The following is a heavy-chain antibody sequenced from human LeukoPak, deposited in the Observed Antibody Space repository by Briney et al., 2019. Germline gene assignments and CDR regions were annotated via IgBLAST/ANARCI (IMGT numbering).Heavy chain of an antibody. D-gene: IGHD6-6*01. V-gene: IGHV4-61*01. CDR1: GGFISSSSYY. J-gene: IGHJ4*02. CDR2: IYYSGST. Sequence: SETLSLTCTVSGGFISSSSYYWSWIRQPPGKGLEWIGYIYYSGSTNYNPSLKSRVTISVDTSKNQFSLKLSSVTAADTAVYYCARDKGTSYLSSFDYWGQGTLVTVSS. CDR3: ARDKGTSYLSSFDY.